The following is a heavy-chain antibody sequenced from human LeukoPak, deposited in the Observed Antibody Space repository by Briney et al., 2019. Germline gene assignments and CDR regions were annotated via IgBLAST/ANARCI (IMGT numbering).Heavy chain of an antibody. V-gene: IGHV1-46*01. CDR1: GYTFTSYY. CDR2: INPSGGST. J-gene: IGHJ6*02. D-gene: IGHD4-17*01. Sequence: GASVKVTCKASGYTFTSYYMHWVRQAPGQGLEWMGIINPSGGSTSYAQKFQRRVTMTRDTSTSTVYMELSSLRSEDTAVYYCARDPLLSTVTYYYGMDVWGQGTTVTVSS. CDR3: ARDPLLSTVTYYYGMDV.